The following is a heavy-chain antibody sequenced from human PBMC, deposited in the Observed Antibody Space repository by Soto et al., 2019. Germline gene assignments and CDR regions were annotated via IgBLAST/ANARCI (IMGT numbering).Heavy chain of an antibody. J-gene: IGHJ6*03. Sequence: GGSLRLSCAASGFTFSSYAMSWVRQAPGKGLEWVSGISGSGGSTYYADSVKGRFTISRDNSKNTLYLQMNSLRAEDTAVYYCARDPDYFYYYTDVWGKGTTVTVSS. CDR2: ISGSGGST. CDR3: ARDPDYFYYYTDV. CDR1: GFTFSSYA. V-gene: IGHV3-23*01.